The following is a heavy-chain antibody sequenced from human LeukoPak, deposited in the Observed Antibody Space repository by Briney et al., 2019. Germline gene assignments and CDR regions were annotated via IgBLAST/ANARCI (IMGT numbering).Heavy chain of an antibody. CDR3: ATTFYYDSSGYIPDALDI. D-gene: IGHD3-22*01. V-gene: IGHV4-59*12. CDR1: GGSISSYY. CDR2: IYDSGST. J-gene: IGHJ3*02. Sequence: PSETLSLTCTVSGGSISSYYWSWIRQPPGKGLEWIVHIYDSGSTSYNPSLKSRVTISVDTSKNQFSLKLSSVTAADTAVYYCATTFYYDSSGYIPDALDIWGQGTMVTVSP.